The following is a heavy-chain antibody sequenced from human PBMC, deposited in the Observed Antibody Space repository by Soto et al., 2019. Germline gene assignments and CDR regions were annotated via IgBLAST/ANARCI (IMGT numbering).Heavy chain of an antibody. CDR2: SSGSSSYI. CDR3: APKGHYFYYYMDV. J-gene: IGHJ6*03. Sequence: EVQLVESGGGRVKPGWSLRLSCAASGFTFSSYSMNCVRQAPGKGLEWVSSSSGSSSYIYYADSVKGRFTITRDNAKNSLYLPMNSLRAEDTAVYYCAPKGHYFYYYMDVWGKGTTVTVSS. V-gene: IGHV3-21*01. CDR1: GFTFSSYS.